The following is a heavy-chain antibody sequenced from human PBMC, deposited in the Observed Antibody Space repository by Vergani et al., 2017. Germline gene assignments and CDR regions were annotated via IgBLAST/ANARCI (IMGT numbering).Heavy chain of an antibody. CDR2: ISGSGSTI. D-gene: IGHD6-6*01. V-gene: IGHV3-23*01. Sequence: EVQLLESGGGLVQPGGSLRLSCAASGFTFSSYAMSWVRQAPGKGLEWVSAISGSGSTIYYADSVKGRFTISRDNAKNSLYLQMNSLRAEDTAVYYCAREEYSRVNDYWGQGTLVTVSS. J-gene: IGHJ4*02. CDR1: GFTFSSYA. CDR3: AREEYSRVNDY.